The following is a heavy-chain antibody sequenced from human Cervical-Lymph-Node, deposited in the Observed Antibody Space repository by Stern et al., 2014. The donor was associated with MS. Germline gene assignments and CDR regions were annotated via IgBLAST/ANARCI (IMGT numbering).Heavy chain of an antibody. CDR1: GFTVSRDY. CDR3: ARDTSSPERSDW. J-gene: IGHJ4*02. V-gene: IGHV3-53*01. CDR2: RTNVCIS. Sequence: MQLVQSGGGVIQPGGSLRLSCTASGFTVSRDYMTWDRQAPGTGLEWVSHRTNVCISFYTDSVKGRFTISIADSKITVYLHMTSLRAEDTAMYYCARDTSSPERSDWWGQGTLVTFSS. D-gene: IGHD1-1*01.